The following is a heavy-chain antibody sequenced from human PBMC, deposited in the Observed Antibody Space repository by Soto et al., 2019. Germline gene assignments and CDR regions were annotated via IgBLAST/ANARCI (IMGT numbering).Heavy chain of an antibody. CDR1: GFTFSNYA. Sequence: GGSLRLSCAASGFTFSNYAMSWVRQAPGKGLEWVSAISSSGRQTYYADSVKGRFTISRDNSKNTLYLQMNSLRAEDTAVYYCAILGGSSSGFFDYWGQGTLVTVSS. V-gene: IGHV3-23*01. D-gene: IGHD2-15*01. CDR3: AILGGSSSGFFDY. CDR2: ISSSGRQT. J-gene: IGHJ4*02.